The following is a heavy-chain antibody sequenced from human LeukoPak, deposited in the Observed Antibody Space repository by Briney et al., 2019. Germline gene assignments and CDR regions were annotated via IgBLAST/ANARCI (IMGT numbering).Heavy chain of an antibody. CDR2: IYYSGST. D-gene: IGHD3-10*01. Sequence: SETLSLTCTVSGGSISSYYWSWIRQPPGKGLGWIGYIYYSGSTNYNPSLKSRVTISVDTSKNQFSLKLSSVTAADTAVYYCARTPSGSGDPHYGGWFDPWGQGTLVTVSS. V-gene: IGHV4-59*01. CDR3: ARTPSGSGDPHYGGWFDP. J-gene: IGHJ5*02. CDR1: GGSISSYY.